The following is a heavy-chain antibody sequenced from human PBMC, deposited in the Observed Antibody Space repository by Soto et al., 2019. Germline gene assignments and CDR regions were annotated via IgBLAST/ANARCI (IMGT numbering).Heavy chain of an antibody. V-gene: IGHV1-3*01. CDR1: GYTFTSYA. J-gene: IGHJ5*02. CDR3: ARVGVVVAAIQTNWFDP. CDR2: INAGNGNT. Sequence: GASVKVSCKASGYTFTSYAMHWVRQAPGQRLEWMGWINAGNGNTKYSQKFQGRVTITRDTSASTAYMELSSLRSEDTAVYYCARVGVVVAAIQTNWFDPWGQGTLVTVSS. D-gene: IGHD2-15*01.